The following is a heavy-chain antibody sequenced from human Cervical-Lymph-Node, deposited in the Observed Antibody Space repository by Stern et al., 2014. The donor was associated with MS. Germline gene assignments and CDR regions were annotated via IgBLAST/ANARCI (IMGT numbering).Heavy chain of an antibody. CDR2: NNPNGGGN. CDR3: ARGASDY. CDR1: GYTFSVYN. V-gene: IGHV1-2*06. J-gene: IGHJ4*02. D-gene: IGHD3-16*01. Sequence: VQLGESGAEVKKPGASLKVSCKASGYTFSVYNIHWVRHAPGQGLDGLGRNNPNGGGNNYEKKFKGRVTMPRDPSISIVYMELTRLRSDDTAVYFCARGASDYWGQGTLVTVSS.